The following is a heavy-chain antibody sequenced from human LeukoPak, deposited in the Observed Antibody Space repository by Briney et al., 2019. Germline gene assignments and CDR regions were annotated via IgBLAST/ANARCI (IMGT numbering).Heavy chain of an antibody. J-gene: IGHJ4*02. Sequence: SVKVSCKSSGGTFSSYAISWVRQAPGQGLEWMGGIIPIFGTANYAQKFQGRVTITADESTSTAYMELSSLRSEDTAVYYCARDNRYSGSYCDYWGQGTLVTVSS. CDR2: IIPIFGTA. CDR1: GGTFSSYA. CDR3: ARDNRYSGSYCDY. V-gene: IGHV1-69*13. D-gene: IGHD1-26*01.